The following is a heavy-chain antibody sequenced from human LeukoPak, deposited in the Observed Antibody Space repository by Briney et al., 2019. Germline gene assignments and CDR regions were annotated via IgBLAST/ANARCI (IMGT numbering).Heavy chain of an antibody. CDR3: ARAKFDSSRYYYRGFDI. D-gene: IGHD3-22*01. J-gene: IGHJ3*02. CDR2: ISDSGSNI. CDR1: GFTFSSYW. Sequence: GGSLRLSCAASGFTFSSYWMGWIRQAPGRGLEWVSYISDSGSNIYYTDSVKGRFTMSRDNAKKSLYLQMNSLRAEDTAVYYCARAKFDSSRYYYRGFDIWGQGTMVTVSS. V-gene: IGHV3-11*04.